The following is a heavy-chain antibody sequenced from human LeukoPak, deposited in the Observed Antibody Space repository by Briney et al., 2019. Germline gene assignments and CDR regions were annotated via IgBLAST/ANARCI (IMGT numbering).Heavy chain of an antibody. CDR3: ARRVRGSWGFDY. J-gene: IGHJ4*02. CDR1: GYSISSGYY. V-gene: IGHV4-38-2*02. Sequence: SETLSLTCTVSGYSISSGYYWGWIRQPPGKGLEWIGSIYHSGSTYYNPSLKSRVTISVDTSKNQFSLKLSSVTAADTAVYYCARRVRGSWGFDYWGQGTLVTVSS. D-gene: IGHD6-13*01. CDR2: IYHSGST.